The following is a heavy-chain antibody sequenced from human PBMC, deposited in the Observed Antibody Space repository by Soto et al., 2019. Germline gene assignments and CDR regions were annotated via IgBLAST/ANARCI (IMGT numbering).Heavy chain of an antibody. Sequence: EVQLVESGGGLVQPGRSLRLSCAASGFTFDDYAMHWVRQAPGKGLEWVSGISWNSGSIGYADSVKGRFTISRDNATNSLYLQMNSLRAEDTALYYCAKYSSSSGADYWGQGTLVTVSS. CDR1: GFTFDDYA. D-gene: IGHD6-6*01. CDR3: AKYSSSSGADY. CDR2: ISWNSGSI. V-gene: IGHV3-9*01. J-gene: IGHJ4*02.